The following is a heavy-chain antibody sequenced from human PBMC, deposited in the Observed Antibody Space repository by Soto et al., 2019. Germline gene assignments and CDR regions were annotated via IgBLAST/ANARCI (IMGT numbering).Heavy chain of an antibody. Sequence: GSLRLSCAASGFTFSSYGMHWVRQAPGKGLEWVAVISYDGSNKYYADSVKGRFTISRDNSKNTLYLQMNSLRAEDTAVYYCEKVGFGYIYYYGMDVWGQGTTVTVYS. CDR1: GFTFSSYG. V-gene: IGHV3-30*18. CDR2: ISYDGSNK. J-gene: IGHJ6*02. D-gene: IGHD3-22*01. CDR3: EKVGFGYIYYYGMDV.